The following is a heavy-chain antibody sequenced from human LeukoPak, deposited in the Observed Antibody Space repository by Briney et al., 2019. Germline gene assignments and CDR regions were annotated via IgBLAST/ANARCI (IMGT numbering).Heavy chain of an antibody. D-gene: IGHD3-10*01. CDR3: ARDRVWFGDLRNYYYGTDV. V-gene: IGHV3-33*01. J-gene: IGHJ6*02. Sequence: GGSLRLSCAASGFTFSSYGMHWVRQAPGKGLEWVAVIWYDGSNKYYADSVKGRFTISRDNSKNTLYLQMNSLRAEDTAVYYCARDRVWFGDLRNYYYGTDVWGQGTTVTVSS. CDR1: GFTFSSYG. CDR2: IWYDGSNK.